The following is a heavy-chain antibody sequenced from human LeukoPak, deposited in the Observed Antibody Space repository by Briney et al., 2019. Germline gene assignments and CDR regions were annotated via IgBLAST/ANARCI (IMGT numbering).Heavy chain of an antibody. CDR2: FDPEDGET. V-gene: IGHV1-24*01. D-gene: IGHD1-26*01. CDR1: GCTLTELS. CDR3: ATTPTIVGATKPFDY. J-gene: IGHJ4*02. Sequence: ASVKVSCKVSGCTLTELSMHWVRQAPGKGLEWMGGFDPEDGETIYAQKFQGRVTMTEDTSTDTAYMELSSLRSEDTAVYYCATTPTIVGATKPFDYWGQGTLVTVSS.